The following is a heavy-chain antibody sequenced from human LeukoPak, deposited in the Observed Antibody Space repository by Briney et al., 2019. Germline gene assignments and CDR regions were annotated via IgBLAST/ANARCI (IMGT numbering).Heavy chain of an antibody. D-gene: IGHD2-2*01. V-gene: IGHV3-7*01. CDR3: ARDWSDIVVVPAADASDI. CDR1: GFTFSSYW. CDR2: IKQDGSEK. Sequence: GGSLRLSCAASGFTFSSYWMSWVRKAPGGGLEWVANIKQDGSEKYYVDSVKGRFTISRDNAKNSLYLQMNSLRAEDTAVYYCARDWSDIVVVPAADASDIWGQGTMVTVSS. J-gene: IGHJ3*02.